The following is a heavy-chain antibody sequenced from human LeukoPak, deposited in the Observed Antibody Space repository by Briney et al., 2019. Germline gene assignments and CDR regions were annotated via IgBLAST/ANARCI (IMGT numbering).Heavy chain of an antibody. J-gene: IGHJ6*03. D-gene: IGHD2-15*01. V-gene: IGHV3-21*01. CDR3: ARSKPWGCCSGGSCYPTYYYYYYMDV. CDR1: GFTFSSYS. CDR2: ISSSSNYI. Sequence: GGSLRLSCAASGFTFSSYSMNWVRQAPGRGLEWVSSISSSSNYIYYVDSVKGRFTISRDNAKNSLFLQMNSLRAEDTAVYFCARSKPWGCCSGGSCYPTYYYYYYMDVWGKGTTVTVSS.